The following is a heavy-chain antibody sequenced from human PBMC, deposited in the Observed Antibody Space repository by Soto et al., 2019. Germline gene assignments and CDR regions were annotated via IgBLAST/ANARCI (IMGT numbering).Heavy chain of an antibody. D-gene: IGHD5-18*01. CDR1: GFAFSSYG. CDR3: VSDRGYGHASVPYA. CDR2: ISYDGSLQ. J-gene: IGHJ5*02. Sequence: QAQLVESGGGVVQPGRSLRLSCAASGFAFSSYGMHWVLQAPGTGLEWVAVISYDGSLQHYADSVKGRFTISRDNSKNMVLLHMSSLRAEDTAVYYCVSDRGYGHASVPYAWGQGTLVSVSS. V-gene: IGHV3-30*03.